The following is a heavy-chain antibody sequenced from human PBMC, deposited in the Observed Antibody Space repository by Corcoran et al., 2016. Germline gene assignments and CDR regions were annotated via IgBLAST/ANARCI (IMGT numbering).Heavy chain of an antibody. J-gene: IGHJ4*02. CDR3: ARETPTPYGGTSAAYFDY. D-gene: IGHD4-17*01. CDR1: GFIFSSFG. Sequence: QVQLVESGGGVVQPGRSLRLSCAASGFIFSSFGMHWVRQAPGKGLEWVSVIWSDGNNKYYGDSVKGRFTISRDNSKNTLALQMNTLRAEDTAVYYWARETPTPYGGTSAAYFDYWGQGTLVTVSS. V-gene: IGHV3-33*01. CDR2: IWSDGNNK.